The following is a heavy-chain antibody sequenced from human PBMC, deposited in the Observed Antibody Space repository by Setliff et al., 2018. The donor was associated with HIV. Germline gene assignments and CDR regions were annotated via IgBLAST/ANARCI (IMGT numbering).Heavy chain of an antibody. CDR3: ASGFCNTPSCYIGVLDH. CDR2: IDPVDTQT. D-gene: IGHD2-2*02. J-gene: IGHJ4*02. CDR1: GYNFLNYW. V-gene: IGHV5-10-1*01. Sequence: GESRKISCKGSGYNFLNYWISWVRQVPGKGLEWMGRIDPVDTQTTYTPSFQGHVAFSVDKSISTAYLQWRSLKASDTAMYYCASGFCNTPSCYIGVLDHWGLGTLVTVSS.